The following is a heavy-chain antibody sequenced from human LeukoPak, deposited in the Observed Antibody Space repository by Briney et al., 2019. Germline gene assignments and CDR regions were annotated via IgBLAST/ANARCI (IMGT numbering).Heavy chain of an antibody. Sequence: GASVTVSCKASGYSFTTYYVHCVRQAPGQGLEWVGVINLNDGGTISAQKLQDRVTLTRDTSTSTVYVELNSLKPDDTAVYYCARGPLLGYDTNDSGFDIWGQGTLVTVSS. D-gene: IGHD3-16*01. CDR1: GYSFTTYY. CDR3: ARGPLLGYDTNDSGFDI. J-gene: IGHJ3*02. V-gene: IGHV1-46*04. CDR2: INLNDGGT.